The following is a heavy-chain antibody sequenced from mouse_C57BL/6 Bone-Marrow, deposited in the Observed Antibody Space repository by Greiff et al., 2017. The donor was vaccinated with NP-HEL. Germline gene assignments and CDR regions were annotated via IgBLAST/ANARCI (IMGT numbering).Heavy chain of an antibody. D-gene: IGHD2-3*01. CDR3: ARRGGYYAFDY. CDR2: ISSGGSYT. V-gene: IGHV5-6*01. J-gene: IGHJ2*01. CDR1: GFTFSSYG. Sequence: DVQLVESGGDLVKPGGSLKLSCAASGFTFSSYGLSWVRQTPDKRLEWVATISSGGSYTYYPDSVKGRFTISRDNAKNTLYLQMSSLKSEDTAMYYCARRGGYYAFDYWGQGTTLTVSS.